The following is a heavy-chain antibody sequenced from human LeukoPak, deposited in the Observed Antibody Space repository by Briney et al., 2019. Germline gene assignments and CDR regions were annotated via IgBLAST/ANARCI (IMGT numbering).Heavy chain of an antibody. D-gene: IGHD3-22*01. J-gene: IGHJ6*02. Sequence: GGSLRLSCAASGFAFSSYWMSWVRQAPGKGLEWVANVNQVGSDKYYMDSIKGRFTISRGNAENSLDLQMNSLRAEDTAVYYCARGFAWYYDSMGMDVWGQGTTVTVSS. V-gene: IGHV3-7*01. CDR2: VNQVGSDK. CDR1: GFAFSSYW. CDR3: ARGFAWYYDSMGMDV.